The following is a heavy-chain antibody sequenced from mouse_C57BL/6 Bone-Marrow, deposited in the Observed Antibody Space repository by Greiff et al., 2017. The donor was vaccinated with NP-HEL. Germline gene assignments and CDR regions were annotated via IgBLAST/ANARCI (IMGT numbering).Heavy chain of an antibody. V-gene: IGHV6-3*01. Sequence: EVMLVESGGGLVQPGGSMKLSCVASGFTFSNYWMNWVRQSPEKGLEWVAQIRLKSDNYATHYAESVKGRFTISRDDSKSSVYLQMNNLRAEDTGIYYCTDGSPSFAYWGQGTLVTVSA. D-gene: IGHD6-1*01. J-gene: IGHJ3*01. CDR3: TDGSPSFAY. CDR2: IRLKSDNYAT. CDR1: GFTFSNYW.